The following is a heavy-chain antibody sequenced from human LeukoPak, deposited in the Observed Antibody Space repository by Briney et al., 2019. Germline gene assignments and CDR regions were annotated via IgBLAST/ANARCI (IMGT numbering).Heavy chain of an antibody. CDR1: GFTFSDYY. D-gene: IGHD2-2*01. Sequence: GGSLRLSCTASGFTFSDYYMSWIRQAPGKGLEWLSYVSSSGRSIDYADSVKGRFTISRDNAKNSLYLQMKSLRAEDTAVYYCARRLCTITNCYPSDYWGQGTLVTVSS. CDR2: VSSSGRSI. J-gene: IGHJ4*02. CDR3: ARRLCTITNCYPSDY. V-gene: IGHV3-11*04.